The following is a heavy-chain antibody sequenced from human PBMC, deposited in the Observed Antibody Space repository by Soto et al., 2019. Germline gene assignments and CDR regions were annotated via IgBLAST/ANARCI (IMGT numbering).Heavy chain of an antibody. CDR1: GFTFGTTD. V-gene: IGHV3-23*01. CDR3: VKNSGWFNT. Sequence: PGGSLRLSCAASGFTFGTTDMSWVRQAPGEGLEWVSTIDGSGGITYYADSVKGRFTISRDNSRNTVYPQMNSLRGDDPALYYCVKNSGWFNTWGQGALVTVSS. J-gene: IGHJ5*02. D-gene: IGHD3-10*01. CDR2: IDGSGGIT.